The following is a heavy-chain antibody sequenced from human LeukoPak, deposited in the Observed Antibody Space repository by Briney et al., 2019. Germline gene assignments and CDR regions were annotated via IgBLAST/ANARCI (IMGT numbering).Heavy chain of an antibody. J-gene: IGHJ4*02. Sequence: ASVKVSCEASGYSFTSYGISWVRQAPGQGLEWMGWISGYNGNTNYEQKVQGRVSMTTDTSTSTAYMEVRSLRSDDTAVYYCARDRWRLDDSSGYYSFTNWGQGTLVTVSS. CDR1: GYSFTSYG. D-gene: IGHD3-22*01. CDR2: ISGYNGNT. V-gene: IGHV1-18*01. CDR3: ARDRWRLDDSSGYYSFTN.